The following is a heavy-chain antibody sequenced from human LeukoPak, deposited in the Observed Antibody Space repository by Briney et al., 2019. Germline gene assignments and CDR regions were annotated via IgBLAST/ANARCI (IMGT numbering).Heavy chain of an antibody. Sequence: GGSLRLSCAASGFTFSNYWMHWVRQAPGKGLVWVSRINRDGSSTTYADSVKGRFTISRDNAKNMLYLQMNSLRAEDTAVYYCAKDASTVTLHADYWGQGTLVTVSS. J-gene: IGHJ4*02. CDR2: INRDGSST. CDR3: AKDASTVTLHADY. CDR1: GFTFSNYW. V-gene: IGHV3-74*01. D-gene: IGHD4-17*01.